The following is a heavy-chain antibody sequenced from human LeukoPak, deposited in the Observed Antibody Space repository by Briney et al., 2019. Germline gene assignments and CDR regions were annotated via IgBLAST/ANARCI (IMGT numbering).Heavy chain of an antibody. J-gene: IGHJ6*03. V-gene: IGHV1-18*01. CDR2: ISSYNGNT. D-gene: IGHD3-10*01. Sequence: GASVKVSCKTSGYTFTTYGIHWVRQAPGQGLEWMGWISSYNGNTVDAQKFQDRVIMTTDTSTRTASMELRRLRSDDTAVYYCVGHLVRGVLYYYYMDVWGKGTTVTVSS. CDR3: VGHLVRGVLYYYYMDV. CDR1: GYTFTTYG.